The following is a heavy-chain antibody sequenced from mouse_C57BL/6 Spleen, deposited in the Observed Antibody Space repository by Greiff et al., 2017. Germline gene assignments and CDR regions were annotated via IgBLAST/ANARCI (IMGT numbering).Heavy chain of an antibody. J-gene: IGHJ1*03. CDR3: ARLNYGSRWYFDV. CDR1: GYTFTSYW. CDR2: IYPSDSET. D-gene: IGHD1-1*01. V-gene: IGHV1-61*01. Sequence: QVQLKQPGAELVRPGSSVKLSCKASGYTFTSYWMDWVKQRPGQGLEWIGNIYPSDSETHYNQKFKDKATLTVDKSSSTAYIQLSSLTSEDSAVYYCARLNYGSRWYFDVWGTGTTVTVSS.